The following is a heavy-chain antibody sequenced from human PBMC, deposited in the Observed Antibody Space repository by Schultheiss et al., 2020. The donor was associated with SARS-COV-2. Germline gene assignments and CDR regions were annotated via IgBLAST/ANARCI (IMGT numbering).Heavy chain of an antibody. CDR3: ARARGTFDI. CDR1: WGSISSYS. V-gene: IGHV4-4*07. Sequence: SETLSLTCTVAWGSISSYSWIWIRQPAGKGLEWIGRIYTSGSTNYNPSLKSRVTISVDMSKNQFSLKLSSVTASDTAVYYCARARGTFDIWGQGTMVTVSS. D-gene: IGHD3-16*01. CDR2: IYTSGST. J-gene: IGHJ3*02.